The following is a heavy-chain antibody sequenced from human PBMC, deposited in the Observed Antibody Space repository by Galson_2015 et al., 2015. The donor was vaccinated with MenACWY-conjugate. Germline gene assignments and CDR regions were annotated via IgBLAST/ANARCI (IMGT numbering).Heavy chain of an antibody. Sequence: SLRLSCAAAGFTFSSYWMSWVRQAPGKGLEWVASIKKDGSEEYYVGSVKGRFTISRDNARSSLHLQPNNLRAEDTAVYYCATLNYFAMDVWGQGTTVTVSS. CDR2: IKKDGSEE. J-gene: IGHJ6*02. CDR1: GFTFSSYW. V-gene: IGHV3-7*03. CDR3: ATLNYFAMDV.